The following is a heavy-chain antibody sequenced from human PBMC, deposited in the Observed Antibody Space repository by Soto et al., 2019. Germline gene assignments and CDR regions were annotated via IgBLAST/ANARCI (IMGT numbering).Heavy chain of an antibody. D-gene: IGHD6-6*01. Sequence: PSETLSLTCTVSGGSISSGGYYWTWIRQHPGKGLEWIGYNYYSGITYYNPFLKSRVTISLDTSKNQFSLKLSSVTAADTAVYYCARGSSIAGLYYGMDVWGQGTTVTV. CDR1: GGSISSGGYY. CDR3: ARGSSIAGLYYGMDV. V-gene: IGHV4-31*03. CDR2: NYYSGIT. J-gene: IGHJ6*02.